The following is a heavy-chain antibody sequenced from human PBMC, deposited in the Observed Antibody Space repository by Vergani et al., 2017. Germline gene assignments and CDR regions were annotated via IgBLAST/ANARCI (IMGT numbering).Heavy chain of an antibody. Sequence: QVTLKESGPALVKPTQTLTLTCSFSGYSLSTSGMRVSWIRQPPGKALEWLARIDWDDDKFYSTSLKTRLTISKDTSKNQVVLTMTNMDPVDTATYYCARGPYYCYYGMDVWGQGTTVTVSS. J-gene: IGHJ6*02. CDR2: IDWDDDK. V-gene: IGHV2-70*04. CDR1: GYSLSTSGMR. CDR3: ARGPYYCYYGMDV.